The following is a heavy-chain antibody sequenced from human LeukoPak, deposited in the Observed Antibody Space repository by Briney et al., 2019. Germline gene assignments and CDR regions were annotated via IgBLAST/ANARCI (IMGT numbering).Heavy chain of an antibody. Sequence: SAKVFCKASGYTFTSYGIRWVRQAPGQRLEQKRWISAYNGNTNYAQKLQGRVTMTTDTSTSTAYMELRSLRSDDTAVYYCARDEPRVAAPPFDYWGQGTLVTVSS. CDR2: ISAYNGNT. CDR3: ARDEPRVAAPPFDY. CDR1: GYTFTSYG. V-gene: IGHV1-18*01. J-gene: IGHJ4*02. D-gene: IGHD6-6*01.